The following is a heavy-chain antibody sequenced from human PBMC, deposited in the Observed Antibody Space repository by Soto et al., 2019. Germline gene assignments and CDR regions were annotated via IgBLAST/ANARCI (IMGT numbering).Heavy chain of an antibody. J-gene: IGHJ4*02. CDR2: IYWDDDK. Sequence: QITLKESGPTLVKPTQTLTLTCTFSGFSLSTSGVGVGWIRQPPGKALEWLALIYWDDDKRYSPSLKSRLTIXKXTSKNQVVLTMTNMDPVDTATYYCAHSRIAVAVFDYWGQGTLVTVSS. D-gene: IGHD6-19*01. CDR1: GFSLSTSGVG. V-gene: IGHV2-5*02. CDR3: AHSRIAVAVFDY.